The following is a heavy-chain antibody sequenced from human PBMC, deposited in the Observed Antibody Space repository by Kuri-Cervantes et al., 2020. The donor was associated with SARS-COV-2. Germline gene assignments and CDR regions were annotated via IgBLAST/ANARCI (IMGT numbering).Heavy chain of an antibody. V-gene: IGHV1-2*04. Sequence: ASVKVSCKASGYTFTGYYMHWVRQAPGQGLEWMGWINPNSGGTNYAQKFQGWVTMTRDTSISTAYMELSRLRSDDTAVYYCARDLRNYDFWSGYLEDYYYYGMDVWGQGTTVTVSS. D-gene: IGHD3-3*01. CDR2: INPNSGGT. CDR1: GYTFTGYY. CDR3: ARDLRNYDFWSGYLEDYYYYGMDV. J-gene: IGHJ6*02.